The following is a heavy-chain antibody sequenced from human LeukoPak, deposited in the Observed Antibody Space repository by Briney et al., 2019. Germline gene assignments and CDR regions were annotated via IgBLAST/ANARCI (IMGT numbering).Heavy chain of an antibody. CDR1: GGSISSCY. CDR3: ARDAITYYYDSSGYYSYFDY. J-gene: IGHJ4*02. CDR2: IYTSGST. V-gene: IGHV4-4*07. Sequence: SETLSLTCTVSGGSISSCYWSWIRQPAGKGLEWIGRIYTSGSTNYNPSLKSRVTTSVDTSKNQFSLKLSSVTAADTAVYYCARDAITYYYDSSGYYSYFDYWGQGTLVTVSS. D-gene: IGHD3-22*01.